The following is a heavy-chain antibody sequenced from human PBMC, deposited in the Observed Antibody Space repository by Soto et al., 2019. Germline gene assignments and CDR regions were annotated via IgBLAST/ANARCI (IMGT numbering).Heavy chain of an antibody. V-gene: IGHV4-39*01. J-gene: IGHJ4*02. CDR2: IFYSGTT. CDR3: ARHRTLRVGGYDSPRNQFDY. Sequence: QLQLQESGPGLVKPSETLSLTCTVSGGSISSSSYYWGWIRQPPGKGLEWIGSIFYSGTTYYNPSLKSRVTISVDTSKNQFSLKLTSVPAADTAVYYCARHRTLRVGGYDSPRNQFDYWGQGTLVTVSS. CDR1: GGSISSSSYY. D-gene: IGHD5-12*01.